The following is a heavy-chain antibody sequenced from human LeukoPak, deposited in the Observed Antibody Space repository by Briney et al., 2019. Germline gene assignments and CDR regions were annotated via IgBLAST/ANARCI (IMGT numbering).Heavy chain of an antibody. D-gene: IGHD2-2*01. CDR3: ARDDRLTDIVVVPAPTSLDY. Sequence: ASVKVSCKXSGYTFTSYYMHWVRQAPGQGLEWMGIINPSGGSTTYAQKFQGRVTMTRDTSTSTVYMELSSLRSADTAVYYCARDDRLTDIVVVPAPTSLDYWGQGTLVTVSS. V-gene: IGHV1-46*01. CDR2: INPSGGST. CDR1: GYTFTSYY. J-gene: IGHJ4*02.